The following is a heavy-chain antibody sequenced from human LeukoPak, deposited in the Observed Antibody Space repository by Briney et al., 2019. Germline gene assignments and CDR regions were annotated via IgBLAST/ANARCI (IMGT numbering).Heavy chain of an antibody. D-gene: IGHD4-17*01. J-gene: IGHJ4*02. CDR1: GGSISSGTYY. Sequence: SETLSLTCTVSGGSISSGTYYWTWIRQPAGKGLEWIGRIYTSGSTNYNPSLKSRVTISVDTSKNQFSLKLSSVTAADTAVYYCARVWGNDYGDFGYDYWGQGTLVTVSS. CDR3: ARVWGNDYGDFGYDY. V-gene: IGHV4-61*02. CDR2: IYTSGST.